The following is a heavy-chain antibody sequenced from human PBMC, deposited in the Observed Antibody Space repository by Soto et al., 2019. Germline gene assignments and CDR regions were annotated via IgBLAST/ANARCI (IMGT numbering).Heavy chain of an antibody. V-gene: IGHV1-18*04. CDR2: ISAYNGNT. J-gene: IGHJ5*02. CDR1: GYTFTSYG. CDR3: ARDPPRAAAGGLNWVDP. Sequence: QVQLVQSGAEVKKPGASVKVSCKASGYTFTSYGISWVRQAPGQGLEWMGWISAYNGNTNYAQKLQGRVTMTTDTSPSTAYMELRSLRSDDTAVYYCARDPPRAAAGGLNWVDPWGQGTLVTVSA. D-gene: IGHD6-13*01.